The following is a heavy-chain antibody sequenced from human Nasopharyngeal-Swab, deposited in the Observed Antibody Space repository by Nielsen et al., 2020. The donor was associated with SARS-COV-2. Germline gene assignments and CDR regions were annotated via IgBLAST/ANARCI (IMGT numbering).Heavy chain of an antibody. CDR1: GGTFSSYA. CDR2: IIPIFGTA. D-gene: IGHD1-26*01. CDR3: ATGAPLGPELLDPYYYGMDV. V-gene: IGHV1-69*06. J-gene: IGHJ6*02. Sequence: SVKVSCKASGGTFSSYAISWVRQAPGQGLEWMGGIIPIFGTAIYAQKFQGRVTMTEDTSTDTAYMELSSLRSEDTAVYYCATGAPLGPELLDPYYYGMDVWGQGTTVTVSS.